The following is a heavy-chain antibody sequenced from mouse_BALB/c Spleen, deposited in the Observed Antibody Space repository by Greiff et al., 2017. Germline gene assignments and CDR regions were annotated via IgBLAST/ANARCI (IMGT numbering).Heavy chain of an antibody. J-gene: IGHJ3*01. D-gene: IGHD1-1*01. Sequence: EVMLVESGGGLVKPGGSLKLSCAASGFTFSDYYMYWVRQTPEKRLEWVATISDGGSYTYYPDSVKGRFTISRDNAKNNLYLQMSSLKSEDTAMYYCAREGTTGWFAYWGQGTLVTVSA. CDR1: GFTFSDYY. CDR2: ISDGGSYT. CDR3: AREGTTGWFAY. V-gene: IGHV5-4*02.